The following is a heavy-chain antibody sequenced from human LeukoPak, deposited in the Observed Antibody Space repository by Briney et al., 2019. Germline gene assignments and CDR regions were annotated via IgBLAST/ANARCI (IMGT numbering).Heavy chain of an antibody. CDR2: IYYSGST. Sequence: SKTQSPTCTVSGGSISSYYWSWIRQPPGKGLEWIGYIYYSGSTNYNPSLKSRVTISVDTSKNQFSLKLSSVTAADTAVYYCARTYSGSYYAFDIWGQGTMVTVSS. CDR1: GGSISSYY. CDR3: ARTYSGSYYAFDI. D-gene: IGHD1-26*01. J-gene: IGHJ3*02. V-gene: IGHV4-59*08.